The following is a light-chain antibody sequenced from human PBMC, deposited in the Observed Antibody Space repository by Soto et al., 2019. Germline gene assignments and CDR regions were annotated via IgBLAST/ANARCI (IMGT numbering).Light chain of an antibody. CDR1: QSVSRW. J-gene: IGKJ1*01. Sequence: DIQMTQSPSTLSASVGDRGTITCRASQSVSRWLAWNQHKPGKAPKLLIYKASSLESAVPSRFSGSGSGTDFTLTISSLQPDDFSTYYCQQYNTYPWTFGQGTKVEIK. V-gene: IGKV1-5*03. CDR3: QQYNTYPWT. CDR2: KAS.